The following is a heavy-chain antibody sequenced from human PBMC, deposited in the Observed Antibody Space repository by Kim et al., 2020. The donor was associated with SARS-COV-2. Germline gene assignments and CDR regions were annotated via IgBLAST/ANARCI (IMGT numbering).Heavy chain of an antibody. CDR3: AKETSSGWY. V-gene: IGHV3-23*01. D-gene: IGHD6-19*01. J-gene: IGHJ4*02. Sequence: GGSTYYADSVQGRFTISRDNSKNTLYLQMNSLRAEDTAVYYCAKETSSGWYWGQGTLVTVSS. CDR2: GGST.